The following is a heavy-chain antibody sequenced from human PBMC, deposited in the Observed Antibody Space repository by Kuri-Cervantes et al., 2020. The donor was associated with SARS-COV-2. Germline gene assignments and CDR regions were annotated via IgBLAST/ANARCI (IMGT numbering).Heavy chain of an antibody. CDR2: ISYDGSNK. Sequence: GESLKISCAASGFTFSSYAMHWVRQAPGKGLEWVAVISYDGSNKYYADSVKGRFTIPRDNSKNTLYLQMNSLRAEDTAVYYCVESRGYFDLWGRGTLVTVSS. CDR3: VESRGYFDL. V-gene: IGHV3-30-3*01. CDR1: GFTFSSYA. J-gene: IGHJ2*01.